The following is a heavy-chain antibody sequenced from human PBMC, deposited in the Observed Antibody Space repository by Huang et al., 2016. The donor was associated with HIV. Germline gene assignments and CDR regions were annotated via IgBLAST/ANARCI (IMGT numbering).Heavy chain of an antibody. CDR1: GFTFSNYA. CDR3: AEEVSGYSYGIDY. J-gene: IGHJ4*02. V-gene: IGHV3-23*01. CDR2: ISGSGGRT. Sequence: GGSLRLSCIASGFTFSNYAMSWVRQAPGKGLEWVSAISGSGGRTYYADSVKGRFTISRDKFKNTLYLQMNSLRAEDTAVYYCAEEVSGYSYGIDYWGQGTLVTVSS. D-gene: IGHD5-18*01.